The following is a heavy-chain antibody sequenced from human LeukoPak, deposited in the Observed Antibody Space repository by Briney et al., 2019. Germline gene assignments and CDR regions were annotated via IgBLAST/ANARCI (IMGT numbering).Heavy chain of an antibody. CDR2: IYYSGST. V-gene: IGHV4-59*01. Sequence: SSETLSLTCTVSGGSISSYYWSWIRQPPGKGLEWIGYIYYSGSTNYNPSLKSRVSISVDTSKNQFSLKLSSVTAADTAVYYCCSSTHSKPNYWYFDLWGRGTLVTVSS. CDR3: CSSTHSKPNYWYFDL. J-gene: IGHJ2*01. D-gene: IGHD2-2*01. CDR1: GGSISSYY.